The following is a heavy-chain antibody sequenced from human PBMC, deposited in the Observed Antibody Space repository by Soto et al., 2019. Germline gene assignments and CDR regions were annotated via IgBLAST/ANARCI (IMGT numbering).Heavy chain of an antibody. CDR1: GASISGSYYY. D-gene: IGHD1-20*01. CDR3: ATSQKGYNWNYFDH. J-gene: IGHJ4*02. CDR2: VFYTGFT. V-gene: IGHV4-39*01. Sequence: LETLSLTCAVSGASISGSYYYWAWLRQSPGKGPEWIGSVFYTGFTSYNPSLESRVSVSVDTSKSQFSLKLSAVTAADTAVYYCATSQKGYNWNYFDHWGQGALVTVSS.